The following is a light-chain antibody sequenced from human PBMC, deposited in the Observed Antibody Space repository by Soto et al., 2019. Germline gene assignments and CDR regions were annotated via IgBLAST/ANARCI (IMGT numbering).Light chain of an antibody. CDR3: QHYGSSPAIT. CDR2: GAS. Sequence: ELVLTQSPGTLSLSPGERATLSCRASQSVKNTYLAWYQKKPGQPPRLLIYGASSRATGIPDSFSGSGSGTDFTHTISRLEAEDFAVYYCQHYGSSPAITFGQGTKLEIK. CDR1: QSVKNTY. J-gene: IGKJ2*01. V-gene: IGKV3-20*01.